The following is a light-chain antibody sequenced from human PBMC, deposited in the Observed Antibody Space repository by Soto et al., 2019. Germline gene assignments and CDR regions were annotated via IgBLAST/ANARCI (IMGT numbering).Light chain of an antibody. CDR2: EVR. Sequence: QSVLTQPASVSGSPGQSITISCTGTSSDVGAYDFVSWYQQHPDKAPKPMIYEVRNRPSGVSNRFSGSKSVNTATLTISGLQAEDEADYYCSSYTTSSTRVFGTGTKLTVL. CDR3: SSYTTSSTRV. J-gene: IGLJ1*01. CDR1: SSDVGAYDF. V-gene: IGLV2-14*03.